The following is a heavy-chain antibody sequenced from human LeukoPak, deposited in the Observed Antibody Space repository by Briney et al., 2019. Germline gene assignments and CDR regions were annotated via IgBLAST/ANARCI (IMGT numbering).Heavy chain of an antibody. Sequence: SETLSLTCAVSGGSISSSNWWRWVRQPPGKGLEWIGEIYHSGSTNYNPSLKSRVTISVDKSKNQFSLKLSSVTAADTAVYYCAREARIAVAGTLFDYWGQGTLVTVSS. J-gene: IGHJ4*02. CDR1: GGSISSSNW. CDR3: AREARIAVAGTLFDY. V-gene: IGHV4-4*02. D-gene: IGHD6-19*01. CDR2: IYHSGST.